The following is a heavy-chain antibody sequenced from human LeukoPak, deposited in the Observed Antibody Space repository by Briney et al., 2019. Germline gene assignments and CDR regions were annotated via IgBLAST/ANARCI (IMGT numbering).Heavy chain of an antibody. J-gene: IGHJ4*02. D-gene: IGHD4-17*01. Sequence: GGSLRLSCAASGFTFSSYSMNWVRQAPGKGLEWVSSISSSSSYIYYADSVKGRFTISRDNAKNSLYLQMNSLRAEDTAVYYCARDLGTTVTTYLDYWGQGTLVTVSS. V-gene: IGHV3-21*01. CDR3: ARDLGTTVTTYLDY. CDR2: ISSSSSYI. CDR1: GFTFSSYS.